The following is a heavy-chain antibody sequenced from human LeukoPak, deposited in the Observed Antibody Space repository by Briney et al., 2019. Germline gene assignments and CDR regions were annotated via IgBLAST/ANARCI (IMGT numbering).Heavy chain of an antibody. CDR3: ASSKSSSWYPFYLDY. D-gene: IGHD6-13*01. V-gene: IGHV5-51*01. Sequence: GESLKISCKGSGYSFTTYWIGWVRQMPGKGLEWMGVIYPSDSDTTYSPSFQGQVTISADKSFSTAYLQWSSLKASDTAIYYCASSKSSSWYPFYLDYWGQGTLVTVSS. CDR1: GYSFTTYW. J-gene: IGHJ4*02. CDR2: IYPSDSDT.